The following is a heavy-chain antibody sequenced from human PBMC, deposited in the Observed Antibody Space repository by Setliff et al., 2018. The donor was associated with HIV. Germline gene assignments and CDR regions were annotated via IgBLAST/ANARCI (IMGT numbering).Heavy chain of an antibody. CDR2: IYTSGNM. CDR1: GASISSYY. CDR3: ARGIGTRYNYYMDV. J-gene: IGHJ6*03. Sequence: PSETLSLTCTVSGASISSYYWNWFRQPAGRGLESLGRIYTSGNMIYNPSLKSRVTMSADTSRNQLSLKLNSVTAADTAVYYCARGIGTRYNYYMDVWGIGTTVTVSS. D-gene: IGHD1-20*01. V-gene: IGHV4-4*07.